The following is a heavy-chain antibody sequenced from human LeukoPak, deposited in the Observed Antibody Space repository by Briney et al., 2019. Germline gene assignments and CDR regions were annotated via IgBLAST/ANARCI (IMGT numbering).Heavy chain of an antibody. D-gene: IGHD3-22*01. CDR2: INSDGSST. CDR1: GFTFSNYW. CDR3: ARDDSSARANY. J-gene: IGHJ4*02. V-gene: IGHV3-74*01. Sequence: GGSLRLSCAASGFTFSNYWMHWVREAPGKGLVWVSLINSDGSSTVYADSLKGRFTISRDNAKNTLYLQMNSLRAEDTAVYYCARDDSSARANYWGQGTLVTVSS.